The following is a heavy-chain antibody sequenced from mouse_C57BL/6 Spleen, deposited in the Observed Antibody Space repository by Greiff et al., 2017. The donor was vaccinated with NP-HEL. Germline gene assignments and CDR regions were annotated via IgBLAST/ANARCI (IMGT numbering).Heavy chain of an antibody. D-gene: IGHD3-3*01. CDR1: GYTFTSYW. Sequence: QVQLQQPGPELVKPGASVKLSCKASGYTFTSYWMHWVKQRPGQGLEWIGNINPSNGGTNYNEKFKSKATLTVDKSSSTAFMQLSSLTSEDSAVYYCARGGDSTYYFDYWGQGTTLTVSS. J-gene: IGHJ2*01. CDR3: ARGGDSTYYFDY. V-gene: IGHV1-53*01. CDR2: INPSNGGT.